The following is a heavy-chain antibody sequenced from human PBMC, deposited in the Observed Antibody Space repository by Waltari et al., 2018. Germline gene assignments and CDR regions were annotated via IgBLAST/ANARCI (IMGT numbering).Heavy chain of an antibody. D-gene: IGHD1-26*01. CDR1: GDSIRRSLYY. J-gene: IGHJ4*02. CDR2: INYSGTT. V-gene: IGHV4-39*01. CDR3: ARYVVGGSTSIFYFDH. Sequence: QLQLQESGPGRVKPSETLSLTGTVSGDSIRRSLYYWSWIRQPPGKGLDWIASINYSGTTYYNPSLKSRVTISVDTSKNQFSLKLTSVTAADTAVYYCARYVVGGSTSIFYFDHWGQGTLVTVSS.